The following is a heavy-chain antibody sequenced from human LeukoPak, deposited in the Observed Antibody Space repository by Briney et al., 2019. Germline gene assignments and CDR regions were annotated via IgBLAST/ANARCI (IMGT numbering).Heavy chain of an antibody. V-gene: IGHV4-59*01. CDR3: ARGDSSGYPFYYYYGMDV. J-gene: IGHJ6*02. Sequence: NPSETLSLTCTVSGGSISSYYWSWIRQPPGKGMEWIGYIYYSGSTTYNPSLKSRVTISVDTSKNQFSLKLSSVTAADTAVYYCARGDSSGYPFYYYYGMDVWGQGTTVTVSS. CDR1: GGSISSYY. D-gene: IGHD3-22*01. CDR2: IYYSGST.